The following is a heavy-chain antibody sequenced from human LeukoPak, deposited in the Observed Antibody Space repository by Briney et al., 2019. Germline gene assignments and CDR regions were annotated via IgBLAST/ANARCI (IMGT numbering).Heavy chain of an antibody. D-gene: IGHD1-26*01. V-gene: IGHV3-7*01. CDR2: IKQVGSEQ. Sequence: GGSLRFSGAASGFTFSGYWMSWFGQGPGKGWKGVANIKQVGSEQYYVDSVKGRFTISRDNANHSLYLQMNSLRAEDTAGYYCARDSPSIVGATYYFDYWGQGTLVTVSS. J-gene: IGHJ4*02. CDR1: GFTFSGYW. CDR3: ARDSPSIVGATYYFDY.